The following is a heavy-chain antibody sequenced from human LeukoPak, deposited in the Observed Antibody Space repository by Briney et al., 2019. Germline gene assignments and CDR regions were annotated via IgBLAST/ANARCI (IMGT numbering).Heavy chain of an antibody. Sequence: GGSLRLSCAASGFTFSSYAMSWVRQAPGKGLDWVSGISGSGCSTYNADSVKGRFTISRDNSENTLHLQMNTLSAEDTAVYYCAKDYFGSGSYYNANPYYFDYWGQGTLVTVSS. J-gene: IGHJ4*02. D-gene: IGHD3-10*01. V-gene: IGHV3-23*01. CDR3: AKDYFGSGSYYNANPYYFDY. CDR1: GFTFSSYA. CDR2: ISGSGCST.